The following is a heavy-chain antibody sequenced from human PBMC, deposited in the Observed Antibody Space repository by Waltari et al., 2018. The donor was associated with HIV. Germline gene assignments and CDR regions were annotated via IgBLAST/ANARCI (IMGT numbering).Heavy chain of an antibody. CDR3: ARVIPPNYYDSSGYVDWYFDL. Sequence: QLQLQESGPGLVKPSETLSLTCTVSGGSISSSSYYWGWIRQPPGKGLGWIGSIYYSGNTYYNPSLKSRVTISVDTSKNQFSLKLSSVTAADTAVYYCARVIPPNYYDSSGYVDWYFDLWGRGTLVTVSS. CDR1: GGSISSSSYY. J-gene: IGHJ2*01. V-gene: IGHV4-39*07. CDR2: IYYSGNT. D-gene: IGHD3-22*01.